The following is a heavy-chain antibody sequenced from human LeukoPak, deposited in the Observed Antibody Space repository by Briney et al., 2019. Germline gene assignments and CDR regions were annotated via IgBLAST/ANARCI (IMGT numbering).Heavy chain of an antibody. CDR1: GGSISSYY. Sequence: SETLSLTCTVSGGSISSYYWSWIRQPPGEGLEWIGYIYTSGSTNYNPSLKSRVTISVDTSKNQFSLKLSSVTAADTAVYYCARGYDYVWGSYRGNYFDYWGQGTLVTVSS. V-gene: IGHV4-4*09. D-gene: IGHD3-16*02. CDR3: ARGYDYVWGSYRGNYFDY. J-gene: IGHJ4*02. CDR2: IYTSGST.